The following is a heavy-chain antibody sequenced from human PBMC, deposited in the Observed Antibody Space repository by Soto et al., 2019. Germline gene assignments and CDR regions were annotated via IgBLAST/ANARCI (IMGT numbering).Heavy chain of an antibody. Sequence: SVKVSRKASGGTFSSYAISWVRQAPGQGLEWMGGIIPIFGTANYAQKFQGRVTITADESTSTAYMELSSLRSEDTAVYYCASNDYGDYTFDYWGQGTLVTVSS. CDR3: ASNDYGDYTFDY. V-gene: IGHV1-69*13. CDR1: GGTFSSYA. CDR2: IIPIFGTA. J-gene: IGHJ4*02. D-gene: IGHD4-17*01.